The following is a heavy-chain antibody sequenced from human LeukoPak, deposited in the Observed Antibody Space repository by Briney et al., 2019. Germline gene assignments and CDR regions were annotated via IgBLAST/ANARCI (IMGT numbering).Heavy chain of an antibody. CDR2: ITSGSTTI. J-gene: IGHJ4*02. V-gene: IGHV3-48*04. CDR1: GFSFSTYA. D-gene: IGHD3-16*01. Sequence: GGSLRLSCAASGFSFSTYAMSWVRQAPGKGLEWVSYITSGSTTIYYADSVKGRFTISRDNAKNSVYLQMNSLRVEDTAVYYCMGGVGWQSDYWGQGTLVTVSS. CDR3: MGGVGWQSDY.